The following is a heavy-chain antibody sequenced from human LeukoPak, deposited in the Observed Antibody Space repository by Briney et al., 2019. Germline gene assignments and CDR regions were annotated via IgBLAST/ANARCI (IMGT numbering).Heavy chain of an antibody. J-gene: IGHJ4*02. CDR3: ARDPQWELLEGYFDY. D-gene: IGHD1-26*01. Sequence: GGSLRLSCAASGFTFSSYAMHWVRQAPGKGLEWVAVISYDGSNKYYADSVKGRFTISRDNSKNTLYLQMSSLRAEDTAVYYCARDPQWELLEGYFDYWGQGTLVTVSS. CDR1: GFTFSSYA. CDR2: ISYDGSNK. V-gene: IGHV3-30-3*01.